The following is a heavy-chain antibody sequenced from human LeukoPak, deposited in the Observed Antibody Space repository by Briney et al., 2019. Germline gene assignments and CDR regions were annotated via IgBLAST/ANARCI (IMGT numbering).Heavy chain of an antibody. CDR1: GGSISSYY. CDR3: ARENTAMVQDY. V-gene: IGHV4-59*01. D-gene: IGHD5-18*01. CDR2: IYYSGST. J-gene: IGHJ4*02. Sequence: SETLSLTCTVYGGSISSYYWSWIRQPPGKGLEWIGYIYYSGSTNYNPSLKSRVTISVDTSKNQFSLKLSSVTAADTAVYYCARENTAMVQDYWGQGTLVTVSS.